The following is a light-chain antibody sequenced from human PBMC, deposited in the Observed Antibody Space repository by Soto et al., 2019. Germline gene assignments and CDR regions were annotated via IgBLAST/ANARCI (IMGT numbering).Light chain of an antibody. CDR2: GNT. Sequence: QSVLTQPPSVSGAPGQRVTISCTGSSSNIGAGYDVHWYQHLPGTAPKLLIYGNTNRPSGVPDRCSGSKSGTSASLAITGLQAEDEADYYCQSYDSSLSAVVFGGGTKLTVL. CDR3: QSYDSSLSAVV. V-gene: IGLV1-40*01. J-gene: IGLJ2*01. CDR1: SSNIGAGYD.